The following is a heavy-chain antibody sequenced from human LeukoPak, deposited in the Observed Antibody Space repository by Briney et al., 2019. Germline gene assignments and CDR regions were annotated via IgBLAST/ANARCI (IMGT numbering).Heavy chain of an antibody. CDR1: GLTFSRDW. J-gene: IGHJ4*02. D-gene: IGHD3-10*01. CDR3: ASSRNPGSGSYPFDY. Sequence: LGGSLRLSCAASGLTFSRDWMHWVHQAPGKGLVWVSRINSDGTSTIYADSVKGRFTISRDNANNTLYLQMNSLRAEDTAVYYCASSRNPGSGSYPFDYWGQGTLVTVSS. V-gene: IGHV3-74*01. CDR2: INSDGTST.